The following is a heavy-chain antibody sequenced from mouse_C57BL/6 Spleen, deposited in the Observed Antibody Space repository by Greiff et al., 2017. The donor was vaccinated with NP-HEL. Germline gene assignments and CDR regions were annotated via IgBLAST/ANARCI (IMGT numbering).Heavy chain of an antibody. J-gene: IGHJ1*03. Sequence: LEESGAELVKPGASVKISCKASGYAFSSYWMNWVKQRPGKGLEWIGQIYPGDGDTNYNGKFKGKATLTADKSSSTAYMQLSSLTSEDSAVYFCARRGVYYGNYVGYFDVWGTGTTVTVSS. D-gene: IGHD2-1*01. V-gene: IGHV1-80*01. CDR3: ARRGVYYGNYVGYFDV. CDR2: IYPGDGDT. CDR1: GYAFSSYW.